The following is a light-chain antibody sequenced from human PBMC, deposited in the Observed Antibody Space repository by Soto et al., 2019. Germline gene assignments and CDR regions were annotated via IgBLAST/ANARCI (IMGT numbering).Light chain of an antibody. CDR3: SSYAGSNTYV. J-gene: IGLJ1*01. Sequence: QSVLTQPPSASGSPGQSVTFSCTGTSSDVGGYNYVSWYQQHPGKAPKLMIYEVSKRPSGVPDRFSGSKSGNAASQTVSGLQAEDEADYYCSSYAGSNTYVFGTGTKVTVL. CDR2: EVS. V-gene: IGLV2-8*01. CDR1: SSDVGGYNY.